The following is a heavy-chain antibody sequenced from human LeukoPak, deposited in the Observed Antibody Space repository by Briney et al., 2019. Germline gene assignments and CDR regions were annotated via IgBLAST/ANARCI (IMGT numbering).Heavy chain of an antibody. CDR2: INPNSVGT. D-gene: IGHD6-19*01. CDR1: GYTFTGYD. CDR3: ARGVGQWIEYWFDP. J-gene: IGHJ5*02. V-gene: IGHV1-2*02. Sequence: GASVKVSCKASGYTFTGYDMHWVRQAPGQGLEWIGWINPNSVGTNYAQKFQGRVTMTRDTSISTAYMELSRLRSDDTAVYYCARGVGQWIEYWFDPWGQGTLVTVSS.